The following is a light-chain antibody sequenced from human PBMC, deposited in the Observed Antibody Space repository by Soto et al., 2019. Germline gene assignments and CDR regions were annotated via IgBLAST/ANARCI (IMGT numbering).Light chain of an antibody. CDR2: DVS. Sequence: QSVLTQPASVSGSPGQSITISCTGTSSDVGGYNYVSWYQQHPGKAPKLMIYDVSNRPSGVSNRFSGSKSGNTASLTISGLQAEDEADYYCSSSTSSSTIKVFGGGTKLTVL. J-gene: IGLJ2*01. CDR1: SSDVGGYNY. V-gene: IGLV2-14*01. CDR3: SSSTSSSTIKV.